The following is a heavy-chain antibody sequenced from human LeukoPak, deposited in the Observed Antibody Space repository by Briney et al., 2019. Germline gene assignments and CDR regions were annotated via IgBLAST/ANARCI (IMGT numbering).Heavy chain of an antibody. D-gene: IGHD2-21*02. Sequence: GRSLRLSCAASGFTFSSYAMHWVRQAPGKGLEWVAVISYDGSNKYYADSVKGRFTISRDNSKNTLYLQMNSLRAEDTAVYYFARDYCGGDCYSDNWFDPWGQGTLVTVSS. CDR2: ISYDGSNK. V-gene: IGHV3-30*04. CDR3: ARDYCGGDCYSDNWFDP. J-gene: IGHJ5*02. CDR1: GFTFSSYA.